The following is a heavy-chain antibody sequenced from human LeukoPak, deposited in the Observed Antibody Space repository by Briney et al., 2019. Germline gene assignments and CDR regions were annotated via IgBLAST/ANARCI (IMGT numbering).Heavy chain of an antibody. Sequence: GGSLRLSCAASGFTVSSNYMSWVRQAPGKGLEWVSVIYSGGSTYYADPVKGRFTISRDNSKNTPYLQMNSLRAEDTAVYYCARDRGGMGSSSWTHYYYYYYGMDVWGQGTTVTVSS. D-gene: IGHD6-13*01. J-gene: IGHJ6*02. V-gene: IGHV3-66*01. CDR3: ARDRGGMGSSSWTHYYYYYYGMDV. CDR2: IYSGGST. CDR1: GFTVSSNY.